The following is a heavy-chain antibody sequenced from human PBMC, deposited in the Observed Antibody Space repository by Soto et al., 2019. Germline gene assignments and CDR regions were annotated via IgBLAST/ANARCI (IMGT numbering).Heavy chain of an antibody. V-gene: IGHV3-7*05. CDR2: IKQDGSEK. CDR3: ARDVYDSSGYSRYFDY. Sequence: GGSLRLSCAASGFTFSSYWMSWVRQAPGKGLEWVANIKQDGSEKYYVDSVKGRFTISRDNAKNSLYLQMNSLRAEDTAVYYCARDVYDSSGYSRYFDYWGQGTLVTVSS. J-gene: IGHJ4*02. D-gene: IGHD3-22*01. CDR1: GFTFSSYW.